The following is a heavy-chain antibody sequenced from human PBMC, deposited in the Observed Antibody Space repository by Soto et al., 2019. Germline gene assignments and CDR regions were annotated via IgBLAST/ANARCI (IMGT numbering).Heavy chain of an antibody. V-gene: IGHV4-39*01. CDR3: ARHVADFWSGYNSAFDY. D-gene: IGHD3-3*01. Sequence: SETLSRTCTVSGGSISSSIYYWGWIRQPPGKGLEWIGSIYYSGSTYYNPSLKSRVTISVDTSKNQFSLKLSSVTAADTAVYYCARHVADFWSGYNSAFDYWGQGTLVTVAS. CDR2: IYYSGST. J-gene: IGHJ4*02. CDR1: GGSISSSIYY.